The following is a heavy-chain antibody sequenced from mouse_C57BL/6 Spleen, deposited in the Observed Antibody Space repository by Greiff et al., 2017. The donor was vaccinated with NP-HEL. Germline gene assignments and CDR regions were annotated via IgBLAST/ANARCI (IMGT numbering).Heavy chain of an antibody. CDR3: TTLEVRGAVVVPRYFDV. J-gene: IGHJ1*03. CDR1: GFNIKDDY. V-gene: IGHV14-4*01. D-gene: IGHD1-1*01. CDR2: IDPENGDT. Sequence: EVQLQESGAELVRPGASVKLSCTASGFNIKDDYMHWVKQRPEQGLAWIGWIDPENGDTEYASKFQGKATITAATSSNTAYLQLSSLTSEDTAVYYCTTLEVRGAVVVPRYFDVWGTGTTVTVSS.